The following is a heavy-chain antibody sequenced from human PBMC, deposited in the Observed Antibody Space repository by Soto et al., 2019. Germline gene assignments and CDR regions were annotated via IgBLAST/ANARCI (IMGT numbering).Heavy chain of an antibody. CDR3: AREVLGTVTSSLGFDY. Sequence: SETLSLTCAVSGGSISSGGYSWSWIRQPPGKGLEWIGYIYHSGSTYYNPPLKSRVTISVDRSKNQFSLKLSSVTAADTAVYYCAREVLGTVTSSLGFDYWGQGTLVTVSS. CDR1: GGSISSGGYS. V-gene: IGHV4-30-2*01. CDR2: IYHSGST. J-gene: IGHJ4*02. D-gene: IGHD4-4*01.